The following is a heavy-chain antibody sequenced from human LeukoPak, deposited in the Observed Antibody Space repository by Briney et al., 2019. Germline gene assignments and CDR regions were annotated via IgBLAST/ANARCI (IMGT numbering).Heavy chain of an antibody. J-gene: IGHJ5*02. Sequence: SETLSLTCTVSGGSISTYYWSWIRQPPGKGLEWIGYIYYSGSTKYNPSLKSRVTISVDPSKNQFSLKLRSVAAADTAAYYCARGGFLDPFDPWGRGTLVTVSS. V-gene: IGHV4-59*01. D-gene: IGHD1-1*01. CDR3: ARGGFLDPFDP. CDR1: GGSISTYY. CDR2: IYYSGST.